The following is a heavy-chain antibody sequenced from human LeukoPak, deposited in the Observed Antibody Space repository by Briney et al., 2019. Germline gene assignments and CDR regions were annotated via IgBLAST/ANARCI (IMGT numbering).Heavy chain of an antibody. J-gene: IGHJ6*03. CDR1: GFTFSSYS. D-gene: IGHD3-16*02. CDR2: ISSSSSTI. Sequence: GGSLRLSCAASGFTFSSYSMNCVRHAPGKGLEWVSYISSSSSTIYYTDSVRGRFTISRDNAKNTLYLQMNSLRAKDTAVYYCASQSSDYDYVWGSYRYPPEDYMDVWGKGTTVTVSS. V-gene: IGHV3-48*01. CDR3: ASQSSDYDYVWGSYRYPPEDYMDV.